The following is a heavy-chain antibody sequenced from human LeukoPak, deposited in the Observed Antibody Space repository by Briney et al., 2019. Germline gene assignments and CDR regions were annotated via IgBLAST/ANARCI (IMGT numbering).Heavy chain of an antibody. CDR2: IYYSGST. Sequence: SETLSLTCAVYGGSFSGYYWSWIRQPPGKGLEWIGYIYYSGSTNYNPSLKSRVTISVDTSKNQFSLKLSSVTAADTAVYYCARHGYSSRGTSEYFQHWGQGTLVTVSS. V-gene: IGHV4-59*08. J-gene: IGHJ1*01. D-gene: IGHD6-19*01. CDR1: GGSFSGYY. CDR3: ARHGYSSRGTSEYFQH.